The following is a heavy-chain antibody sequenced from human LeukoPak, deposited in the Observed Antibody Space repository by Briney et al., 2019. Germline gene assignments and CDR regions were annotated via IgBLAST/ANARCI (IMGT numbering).Heavy chain of an antibody. V-gene: IGHV4-34*01. CDR3: ARGRYSSSWYYYYGMDV. Sequence: PSETLSLTCAVYGGSFSGYYWSWIRQPPGKGLEWIGEINHSGSTNYNPSLKSRVTISVDTSKNQLSLKLSSVTAADTAVYYCARGRYSSSWYYYYGMDVWGKGTTVTVSS. J-gene: IGHJ6*04. CDR1: GGSFSGYY. CDR2: INHSGST. D-gene: IGHD6-13*01.